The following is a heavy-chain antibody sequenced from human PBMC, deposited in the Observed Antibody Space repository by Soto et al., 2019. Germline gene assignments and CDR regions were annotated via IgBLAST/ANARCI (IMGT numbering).Heavy chain of an antibody. J-gene: IGHJ4*02. CDR3: AKDYPLVAAAGTGFDY. V-gene: IGHV3-23*01. CDR2: ISGSGGST. D-gene: IGHD6-13*01. Sequence: GGSLRLSCAASGFTFSSYAMSWVRQAPGKGLEWVSAISGSGGSTYYADSVKGRLTISRDNSKNTLYLQMNSLRAEDTAVYYCAKDYPLVAAAGTGFDYWGQGTLVTVSS. CDR1: GFTFSSYA.